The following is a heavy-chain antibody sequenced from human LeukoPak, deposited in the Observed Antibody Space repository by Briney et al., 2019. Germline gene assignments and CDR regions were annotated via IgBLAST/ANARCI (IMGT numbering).Heavy chain of an antibody. D-gene: IGHD2-15*01. CDR1: GFTFSGYS. V-gene: IGHV3-48*01. CDR2: MSSERSII. CDR3: AKDTNWWFDY. J-gene: IGHJ4*02. Sequence: GGSLRLSCAASGFTFSGYSMNWVRQAPGKGLEWISYMSSERSIIADSVKGRFTISRDNAENSLYLQMNSLRAEDTAVYYCAKDTNWWFDYWGQGILVTVSS.